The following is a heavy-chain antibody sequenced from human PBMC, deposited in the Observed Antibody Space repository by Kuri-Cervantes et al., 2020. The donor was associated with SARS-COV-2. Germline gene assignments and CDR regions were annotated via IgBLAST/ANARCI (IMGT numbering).Heavy chain of an antibody. CDR3: ARDPYSSSWYRYYYGMDV. Sequence: GESLKISCAASGSTFSSYSMNWVRQAPGKGLEWVSSISSSSSYIYYADSVKGRFTISRDNAKNSLYLQMNSLRAEDTAVYYCARDPYSSSWYRYYYGMDVWGQGTTVTVSS. V-gene: IGHV3-21*01. D-gene: IGHD6-13*01. CDR1: GSTFSSYS. J-gene: IGHJ6*02. CDR2: ISSSSSYI.